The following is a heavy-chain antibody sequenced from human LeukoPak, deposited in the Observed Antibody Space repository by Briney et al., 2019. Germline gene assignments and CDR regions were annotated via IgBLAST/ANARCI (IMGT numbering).Heavy chain of an antibody. CDR3: ARGCSYFGSHGGYVGY. D-gene: IGHD3-9*01. J-gene: IGHJ4*02. Sequence: PSETLSLTCAVYDGSFSRYYWSWIRQPPGKGLEWIGEINHSGSTNYKPSLKSRVTISVDTSKNQFSLKLSSVTAADTAVYYCARGCSYFGSHGGYVGYWGQGTLVTVSS. V-gene: IGHV4-34*01. CDR1: DGSFSRYY. CDR2: INHSGST.